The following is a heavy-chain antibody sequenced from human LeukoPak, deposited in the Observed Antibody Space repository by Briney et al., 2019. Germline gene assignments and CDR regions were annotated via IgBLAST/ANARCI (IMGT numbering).Heavy chain of an antibody. CDR3: ARHATWYAHGMDV. Sequence: SETLSLTCTVSGGSISSYYWSWIRQPPGKGLEWIGYIYYSGSTNYNPSLKCRVTISVDTSKNQFSLKLSSVTAADTAVYYCARHATWYAHGMDVWGQGTTVTVSS. J-gene: IGHJ6*02. V-gene: IGHV4-59*08. CDR2: IYYSGST. CDR1: GGSISSYY. D-gene: IGHD2-8*01.